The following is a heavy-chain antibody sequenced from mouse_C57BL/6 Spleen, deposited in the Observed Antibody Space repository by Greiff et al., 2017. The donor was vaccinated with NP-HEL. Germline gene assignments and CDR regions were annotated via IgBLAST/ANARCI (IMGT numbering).Heavy chain of an antibody. CDR1: GYTFTDYY. V-gene: IGHV1-26*01. J-gene: IGHJ2*01. CDR3: ARGDYGRGHYFDY. D-gene: IGHD2-4*01. CDR2: INPNNGGT. Sequence: VQLQQSGPELVKPGASVKISCKASGYTFTDYYMNWVKQSHGKSLEWIGDINPNNGGTSYNQKFKGKATLTVDKSSSTAYMELRSLTSEDSAVYYCARGDYGRGHYFDYWGQGTTLTVSS.